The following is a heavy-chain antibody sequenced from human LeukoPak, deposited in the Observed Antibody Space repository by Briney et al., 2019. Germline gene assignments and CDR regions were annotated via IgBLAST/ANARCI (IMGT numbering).Heavy chain of an antibody. J-gene: IGHJ4*02. D-gene: IGHD3-10*01. CDR3: ARDAYQTYYYGSGSYR. V-gene: IGHV3-66*01. Sequence: GGSLRLSCAASGFTVSSNYMSWVRQAPGKGLEWVSVIYSGGSTYYADSVKGRFTISRDNSKNTLYPKMNSLRAEDTAVYYCARDAYQTYYYGSGSYRWGQGTLVTVSS. CDR1: GFTVSSNY. CDR2: IYSGGST.